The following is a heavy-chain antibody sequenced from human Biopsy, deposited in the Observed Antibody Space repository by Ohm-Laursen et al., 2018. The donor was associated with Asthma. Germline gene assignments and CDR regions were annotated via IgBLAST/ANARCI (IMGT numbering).Heavy chain of an antibody. V-gene: IGHV1-18*01. CDR1: GYTFNSAG. CDR2: ISVYNGNT. J-gene: IGHJ6*02. CDR3: ARAVDYSHYYGIDV. D-gene: IGHD3-10*01. Sequence: SVEVSCKASGYTFNSAGITWVRQAPGQGLEWMGWISVYNGNTKVAQKLQDRVTMITDTSTSTAYMELGSLRSDDTAVYFCARAVDYSHYYGIDVWGQGTTVTVS.